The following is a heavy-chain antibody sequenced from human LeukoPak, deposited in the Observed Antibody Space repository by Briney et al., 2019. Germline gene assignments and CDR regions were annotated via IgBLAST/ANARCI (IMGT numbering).Heavy chain of an antibody. V-gene: IGHV4-59*01. CDR2: IYYSGST. CDR3: ARSSEGRYSYDSSGFSYYYYYMDV. D-gene: IGHD3-22*01. Sequence: SETLSLTCTVSGGSISSYYWGWIRQPPGKGLEWVGYIYYSGSTSYNPSLRTRVPISVDTSKNQFSLKLSSLTAAATPVYCCARSSEGRYSYDSSGFSYYYYYMDVWGKGTTVTISS. J-gene: IGHJ6*03. CDR1: GGSISSYY.